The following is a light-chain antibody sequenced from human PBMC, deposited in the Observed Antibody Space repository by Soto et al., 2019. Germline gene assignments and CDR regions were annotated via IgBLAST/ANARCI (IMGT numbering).Light chain of an antibody. CDR3: QKYESTPPT. CDR1: QSVLYSSNNKNY. J-gene: IGKJ2*01. V-gene: IGKV4-1*01. CDR2: WAS. Sequence: DIVMTQSPDSLAVSLGERATINCKSSQSVLYSSNNKNYLAWYQQRPGQPPKLLIYWASTRESGVPDRFSGSGSGTDFTLPITSLQAEDEAVYYCQKYESTPPTFGQGTKLEIK.